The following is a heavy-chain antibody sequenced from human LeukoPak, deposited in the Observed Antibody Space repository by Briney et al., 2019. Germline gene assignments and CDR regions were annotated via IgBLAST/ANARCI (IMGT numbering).Heavy chain of an antibody. CDR2: ISGSGGST. V-gene: IGHV3-23*01. CDR1: GFTFSSNA. J-gene: IGHJ4*02. Sequence: GGSLRLSCAASGFTFSSNAMSWARQAPGKGLEWVSAISGSGGSTYYADSVKGRFTISRDNSKNTLYLQMNSLRAEDTAVYYCAKDSRRLVRGDMDYWGQGTLVTVSS. D-gene: IGHD3-10*01. CDR3: AKDSRRLVRGDMDY.